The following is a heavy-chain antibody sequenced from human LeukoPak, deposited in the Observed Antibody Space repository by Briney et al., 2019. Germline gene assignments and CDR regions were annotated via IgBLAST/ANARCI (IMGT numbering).Heavy chain of an antibody. V-gene: IGHV3-7*01. Sequence: GGSLRLSCAASGFDFSSFSMSWVRQAPGKGLEWVANLKEDGTEEEYLDSVKGRFTIFRDNAKNSLDLQMNSLRAEDTAVYYCARDREIFGVVTTLDHWGQGTLITVSS. J-gene: IGHJ4*02. CDR3: ARDREIFGVVTTLDH. CDR1: GFDFSSFS. CDR2: LKEDGTEE. D-gene: IGHD3-3*01.